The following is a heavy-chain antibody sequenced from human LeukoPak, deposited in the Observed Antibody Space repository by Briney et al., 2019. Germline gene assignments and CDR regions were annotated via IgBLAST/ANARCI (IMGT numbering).Heavy chain of an antibody. CDR3: ARAPPLGYCSSTSCSPRRDAFDI. CDR1: GGTFSNYA. Sequence: ASVKVSCKASGGTFSNYAISWVRQAPGQGLEWMGGIIPMFGPASSAQKFQGRVTITTDDSTSTVYMELSSLRSEDTAVYYCARAPPLGYCSSTSCSPRRDAFDIWGQGTMVTVSS. CDR2: IIPMFGPA. D-gene: IGHD2-2*01. J-gene: IGHJ3*02. V-gene: IGHV1-69*05.